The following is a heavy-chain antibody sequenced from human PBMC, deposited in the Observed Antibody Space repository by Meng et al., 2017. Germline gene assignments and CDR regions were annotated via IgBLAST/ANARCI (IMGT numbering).Heavy chain of an antibody. Sequence: QVPRQEWGPGRVKPSGPLSLTCAVSGGSISSSNWWSWVRQPPGKGLEWIGEIYHSGSTNYNPSLKSRVTISVDKSKNQFSLKLSSVTAADTAVYYCARGRYSSGWDRFDYWGQGTLVTVSS. CDR2: IYHSGST. V-gene: IGHV4-4*02. D-gene: IGHD6-19*01. J-gene: IGHJ4*02. CDR1: GGSISSSNW. CDR3: ARGRYSSGWDRFDY.